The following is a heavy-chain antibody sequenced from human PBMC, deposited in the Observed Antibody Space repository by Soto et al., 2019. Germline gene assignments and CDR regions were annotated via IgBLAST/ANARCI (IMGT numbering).Heavy chain of an antibody. D-gene: IGHD2-21*02. CDR3: ARGGHIAVVTDSFDS. Sequence: ASVKVSCKSSGYPFNTYYLHWVRQVPGQGLEWMGMIHPSGGGSTYAQKFLGRVTMTMDSSTSTVFMELTSLRSAVTAVYYCARGGHIAVVTDSFDSWGQGTLVTVSS. V-gene: IGHV1-46*02. J-gene: IGHJ4*02. CDR2: IHPSGGGS. CDR1: GYPFNTYY.